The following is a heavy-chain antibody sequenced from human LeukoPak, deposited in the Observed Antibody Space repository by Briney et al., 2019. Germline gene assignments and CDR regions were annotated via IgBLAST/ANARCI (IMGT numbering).Heavy chain of an antibody. J-gene: IGHJ4*02. CDR3: ATYYYDSSGYGNFDY. CDR2: FDPEDGET. CDR1: GYTLTELS. V-gene: IGHV1-24*01. Sequence: ASVKVSCKVSGYTLTELSMHWVRQAPGKGLEGMGGFDPEDGETIYAQKFQGRVTMTEDTSTDTAYMELSSLRSEDTAVYYCATYYYDSSGYGNFDYWGQGTLVTVSS. D-gene: IGHD3-22*01.